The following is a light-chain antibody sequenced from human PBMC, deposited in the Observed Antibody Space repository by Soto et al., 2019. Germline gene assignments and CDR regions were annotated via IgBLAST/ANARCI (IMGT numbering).Light chain of an antibody. CDR1: RSDIGRYNY. V-gene: IGLV2-11*01. CDR3: CSYAGYYTLL. J-gene: IGLJ2*01. CDR2: GVS. Sequence: QSALAQPASVSGSPGQSITISCTGTRSDIGRYNYVSWYQQHPGEAPKLIIYGVSKRPSGVPERFSGSKSDSTASLTISGLQDEDEADYYCCSYAGYYTLLFGGGTKLTVL.